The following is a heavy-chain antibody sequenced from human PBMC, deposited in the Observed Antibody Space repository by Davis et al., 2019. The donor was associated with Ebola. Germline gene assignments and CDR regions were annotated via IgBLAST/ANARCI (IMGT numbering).Heavy chain of an antibody. CDR1: GFTFSSYS. V-gene: IGHV3-48*04. D-gene: IGHD6-19*01. CDR2: ISSSGSTI. CDR3: ARMTGYSSGWLDY. J-gene: IGHJ4*02. Sequence: PGGSLRLSCAASGFTFSSYSMNWVRQAPGKGLEWVSYISSSGSTIYYADSVKGRFTISRDNAKNSLYLQMNSLRAEDTAVYYCARMTGYSSGWLDYWGQGTLVTVSS.